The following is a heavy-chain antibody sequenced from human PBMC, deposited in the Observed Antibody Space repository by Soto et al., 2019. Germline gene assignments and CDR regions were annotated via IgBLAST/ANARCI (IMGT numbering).Heavy chain of an antibody. CDR3: ATYGQHLMDS. Sequence: GGSLRLSCAASGFTFSSFSLKWVRQAPGKGLEWVSVIGSGGDGFHYADSVKGRFTISRDNSKNTMSLQMNSLTVEDTAVYYYATYGQHLMDSWGQGTLVTVSS. CDR1: GFTFSSFS. CDR2: IGSGGDGF. V-gene: IGHV3-23*01. D-gene: IGHD4-17*01. J-gene: IGHJ5*01.